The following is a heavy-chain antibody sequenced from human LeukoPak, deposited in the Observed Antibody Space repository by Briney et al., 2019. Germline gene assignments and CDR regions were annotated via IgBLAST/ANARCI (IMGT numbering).Heavy chain of an antibody. J-gene: IGHJ4*02. CDR2: ISSSGSTI. D-gene: IGHD5-24*01. CDR1: GLTFSDYY. CDR3: AGSGSSRDGFPGRFSY. V-gene: IGHV3-11*04. Sequence: GGSLRLSCGASGLTFSDYYMSWIRQAPGKGLEWVLYISSSGSTIYYADSVKGRFTISRDNAKNSLYLQMNSLRAEDTAVYYCAGSGSSRDGFPGRFSYWGQGTLVTVSS.